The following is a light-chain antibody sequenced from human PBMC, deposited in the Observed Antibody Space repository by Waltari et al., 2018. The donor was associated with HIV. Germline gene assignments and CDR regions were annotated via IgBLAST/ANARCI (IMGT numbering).Light chain of an antibody. CDR2: DVG. Sequence: QSALTQPRSVSGSPGQSVTLSCTGTSHDVGGYNYASLYQQHPAKAPKLILYDVGRRPSGIPDRFSGSRSGNRASLNISGLQTDDEAHYYCCSYAGSDTWVFGGGTKVTVL. J-gene: IGLJ3*02. V-gene: IGLV2-11*01. CDR3: CSYAGSDTWV. CDR1: SHDVGGYNY.